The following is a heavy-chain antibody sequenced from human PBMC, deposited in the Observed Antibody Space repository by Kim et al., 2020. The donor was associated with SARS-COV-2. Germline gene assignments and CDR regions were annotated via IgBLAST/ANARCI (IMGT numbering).Heavy chain of an antibody. CDR3: AKEIDIVLLKGGYGMDV. Sequence: GGSLRLSCAASGFTFSSYGMHWVRQAPGKGLEWVAVIWYDGSNKYYADSVKGRFTISRDNSKNTLYLQMNSLRAEDTAVYYCAKEIDIVLLKGGYGMDVWGQGTTVTVSS. CDR1: GFTFSSYG. D-gene: IGHD2-8*02. J-gene: IGHJ6*02. V-gene: IGHV3-33*06. CDR2: IWYDGSNK.